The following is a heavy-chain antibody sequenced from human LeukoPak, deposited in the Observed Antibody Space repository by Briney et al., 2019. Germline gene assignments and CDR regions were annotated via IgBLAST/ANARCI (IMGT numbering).Heavy chain of an antibody. V-gene: IGHV4-39*01. Sequence: PSETLSFTCTVSGVSITSSNYYWGWIRQPPGKGLEWIGSIYYSGRMYNCYSGNTYNNPSLKSRVAISVDTSKNQFSLKLSSGTAADTSMFYCARGPPINMVGSTYFVYWGQGFLVTVSS. CDR1: GVSITSSNYY. CDR3: ARGPPINMVGSTYFVY. CDR2: IYYSGRMYNCYSGNT. J-gene: IGHJ4*02. D-gene: IGHD1-26*01.